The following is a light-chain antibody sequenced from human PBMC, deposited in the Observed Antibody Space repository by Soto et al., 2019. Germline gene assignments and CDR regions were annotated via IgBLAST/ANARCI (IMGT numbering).Light chain of an antibody. CDR1: QSIRNY. Sequence: DIQMTQSAPTLSASVGDRVTITCRASQSIRNYLAWYQQMPGKAPKLLIYGASSLQSGVPSRFSGSGSGTEFTLTISSLQPDDFATYFCQHHNSYSQTFGQGTRWIS. CDR2: GAS. J-gene: IGKJ1*01. V-gene: IGKV1-5*01. CDR3: QHHNSYSQT.